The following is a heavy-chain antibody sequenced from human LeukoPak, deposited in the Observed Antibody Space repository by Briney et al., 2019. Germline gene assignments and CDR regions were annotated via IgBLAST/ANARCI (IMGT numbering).Heavy chain of an antibody. CDR1: GFTFNNFA. D-gene: IGHD3-10*01. J-gene: IGHJ4*02. CDR3: ARDREITMVRGAEGFDY. Sequence: GGSLRLSCAASGFTFNNFAMGWVRQAPGKGLEWVAVIWYDGSNKYYADSVKGRFTISRDNSKNTLYLQMNSLRAEDTAVYYCARDREITMVRGAEGFDYWGQGTLVAVSS. CDR2: IWYDGSNK. V-gene: IGHV3-33*08.